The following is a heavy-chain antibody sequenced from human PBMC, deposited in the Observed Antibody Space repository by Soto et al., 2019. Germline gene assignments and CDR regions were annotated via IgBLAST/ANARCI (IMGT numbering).Heavy chain of an antibody. D-gene: IGHD3-16*02. J-gene: IGHJ6*03. CDR2: IIAIYGTT. CDR1: GGTFSRYA. V-gene: IGHV1-69*05. CDR3: ARTSGPLTLIGSSMDV. Sequence: SVKVSCKASGGTFSRYAISWVRQAPGQGLEWMGGIIAIYGTTKYSQKFQGRVTITRDTSASTAYMELSSLRSEDTAVYYCARTSGPLTLIGSSMDVWGKGTTVTVSS.